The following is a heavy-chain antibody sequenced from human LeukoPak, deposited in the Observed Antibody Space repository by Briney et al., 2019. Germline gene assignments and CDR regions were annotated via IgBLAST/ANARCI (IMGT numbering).Heavy chain of an antibody. J-gene: IGHJ4*02. D-gene: IGHD2-21*02. CDR3: AGDRLEAVTDDDYFDY. V-gene: IGHV3-33*01. CDR2: IWYDGSSK. Sequence: PGGSLRLSCAASGFTFSNHGMHWVRQAPGKGPEWVALIWYDGSSKYYGDSVKGRFTISRDNSKNTVYLQMNSLRAEDTGVYYCAGDRLEAVTDDDYFDYWGQGTLVTVSS. CDR1: GFTFSNHG.